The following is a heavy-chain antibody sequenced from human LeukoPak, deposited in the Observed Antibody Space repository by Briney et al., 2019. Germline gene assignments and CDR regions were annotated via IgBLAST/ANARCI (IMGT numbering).Heavy chain of an antibody. J-gene: IGHJ4*02. V-gene: IGHV4-38-2*02. CDR2: IYHSGCT. D-gene: IGHD3-22*01. CDR3: ATLSGYGDFDY. CDR1: GYSISSGYY. Sequence: PSETLSLTCTVSGYSISSGYYWGWLRQPPGTGLEWIGSIYHSGCTYYNPFLKSRVTISVDTSKNQFSLKLSSVTAADTAVYYCATLSGYGDFDYWGQGTLVTVSS.